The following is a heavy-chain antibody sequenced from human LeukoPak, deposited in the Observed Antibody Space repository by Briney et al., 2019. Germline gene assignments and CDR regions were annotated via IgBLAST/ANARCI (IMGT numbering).Heavy chain of an antibody. V-gene: IGHV4-34*01. CDR3: ARAVRGVIIVYYYYTMDV. CDR1: GGSYSGYY. CDR2: IHQGGNT. Sequence: PSETLSLTCGVYGGSYSGYYWTWVRQPPGKGLQWIGEIHQGGNTNYNPSLKSRVSISQDSSKNQFSLRLTSVTAADTGVYYCARAVRGVIIVYYYYTMDVWGQGTTVTVSS. D-gene: IGHD3-10*01. J-gene: IGHJ6*02.